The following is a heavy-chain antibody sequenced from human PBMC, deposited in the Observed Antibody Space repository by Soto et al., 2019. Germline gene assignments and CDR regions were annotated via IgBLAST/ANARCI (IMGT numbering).Heavy chain of an antibody. CDR3: AKDTENGSGWYWGMFDY. D-gene: IGHD6-19*01. CDR1: GFTFSSYA. V-gene: IGHV3-23*01. CDR2: ISGSGAST. J-gene: IGHJ4*02. Sequence: GGSLRLSCAASGFTFSSYAMSWVRQAPGKGLEWVSGISGSGASTYYADSVKGQFTISRDNSKNTLYLQMNSLRAEDTAVYYCAKDTENGSGWYWGMFDYWGQGTLVTVSS.